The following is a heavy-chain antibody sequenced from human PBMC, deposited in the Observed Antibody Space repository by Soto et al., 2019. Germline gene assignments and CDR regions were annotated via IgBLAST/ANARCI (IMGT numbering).Heavy chain of an antibody. CDR1: GFTFSSYA. J-gene: IGHJ4*02. Sequence: VQLVESGGGVVQPGRSLRLSCAASGFTFSSYAMHWVRQAPGKGLEWVSAISGSGESTFYGDSVKGRFTVSRDNSKNTLYLQMNSLGVEDTAEYYCAKGGGSCCFDCWGQGTLVTVSS. CDR2: ISGSGEST. CDR3: AKGGGSCCFDC. D-gene: IGHD2-15*01. V-gene: IGHV3-23*04.